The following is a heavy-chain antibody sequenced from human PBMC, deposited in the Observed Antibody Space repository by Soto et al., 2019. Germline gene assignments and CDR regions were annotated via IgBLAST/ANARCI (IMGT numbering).Heavy chain of an antibody. D-gene: IGHD4-17*01. V-gene: IGHV4-34*01. J-gene: IGHJ4*02. CDR2: INHSGST. CDR3: ARGHDYVDFDY. CDR1: GGSFSGYY. Sequence: SETLSLTCAVYGGSFSGYYWSWIRQPPGKGLEWIGEINHSGSTNYNPSLKSRVTISVDTSKNQLSLKLSSVTAEDTAVYYCARGHDYVDFDYWGQGTLVTVSS.